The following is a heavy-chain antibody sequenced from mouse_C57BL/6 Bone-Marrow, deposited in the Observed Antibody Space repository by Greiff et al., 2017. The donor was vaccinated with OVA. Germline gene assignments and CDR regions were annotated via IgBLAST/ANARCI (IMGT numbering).Heavy chain of an antibody. D-gene: IGHD1-1*01. J-gene: IGHJ2*01. CDR1: GFTFSSYA. V-gene: IGHV5-4*01. CDR2: ISDGGSYT. Sequence: EVMLVESGGGLVKPGGSLKLSCAASGFTFSSYAMSWVRQTPEKRLEWVATISDGGSYTYYPDNVKGRFTISRDNAKNNLYLQMSHLKSEDTAMYYCARDRYYYGGDYWGQGTTLTVSS. CDR3: ARDRYYYGGDY.